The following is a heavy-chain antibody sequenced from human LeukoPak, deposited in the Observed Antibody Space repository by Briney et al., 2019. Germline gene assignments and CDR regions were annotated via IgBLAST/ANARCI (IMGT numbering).Heavy chain of an antibody. CDR3: ARRRRITMVRGVIITREF. J-gene: IGHJ4*02. V-gene: IGHV4-39*01. D-gene: IGHD3-10*01. Sequence: PSETLSLTCTVSGGSISSSSYYWGWIRQPPGKGLEWIGSIYYSGSTYYNPSLKSRVTISVDTSKNQFFLKLSSVTAADTAVYYCARRRRITMVRGVIITREFWGQGTLVTVSS. CDR1: GGSISSSSYY. CDR2: IYYSGST.